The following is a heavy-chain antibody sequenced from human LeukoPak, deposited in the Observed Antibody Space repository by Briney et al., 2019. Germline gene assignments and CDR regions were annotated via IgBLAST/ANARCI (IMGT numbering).Heavy chain of an antibody. CDR3: ARDDDWNYEDY. Sequence: GGSLRLSCAASGFTFSNYWMSWVRQAPGKGLEWVASIKQDGSEKYYVDSVKGRFTISRDNAKNSLYLQMNSLRAEDTAVYYCARDDDWNYEDYWGQGTLVSVSS. CDR2: IKQDGSEK. CDR1: GFTFSNYW. V-gene: IGHV3-7*01. J-gene: IGHJ4*02. D-gene: IGHD1-7*01.